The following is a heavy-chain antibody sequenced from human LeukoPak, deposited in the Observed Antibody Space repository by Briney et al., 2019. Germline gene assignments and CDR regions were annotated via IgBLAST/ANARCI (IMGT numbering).Heavy chain of an antibody. Sequence: GGSLRLSCAASGFTFSSYSMNWVRQAPGKGLEWVSSISSNSNYIYYADSVKGRFTISRDNSKNTLYLQMNSLRAEDTAVYYCAGARIQLWLFYFDYWGQGTLVTVSS. CDR1: GFTFSSYS. CDR2: ISSNSNYI. CDR3: AGARIQLWLFYFDY. J-gene: IGHJ4*02. D-gene: IGHD5-18*01. V-gene: IGHV3-21*01.